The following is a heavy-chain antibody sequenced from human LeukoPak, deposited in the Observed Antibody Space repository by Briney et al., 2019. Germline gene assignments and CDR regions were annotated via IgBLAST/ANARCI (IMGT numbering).Heavy chain of an antibody. CDR3: ASHAVRGYYYVPPDY. CDR2: ISAYNGNT. CDR1: GGTFSTYA. D-gene: IGHD3-22*01. V-gene: IGHV1-18*01. J-gene: IGHJ4*02. Sequence: VASVKVSCKASGGTFSTYAISWVRQAPAQGLEWIGWISAYNGNTNYAQKLQGRVTMTTDTSTSTAYMELSSLRSEDTAVYYCASHAVRGYYYVPPDYWGQGTLVTVSS.